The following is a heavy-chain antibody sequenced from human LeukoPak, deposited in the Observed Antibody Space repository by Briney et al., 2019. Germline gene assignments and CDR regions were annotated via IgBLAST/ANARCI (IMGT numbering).Heavy chain of an antibody. CDR2: INHSGST. V-gene: IGHV4-34*01. Sequence: SETLSHTCAVYGGSFSGYYWSWIRQPPGKGLEWIGEINHSGSTNYNPSLKSRVTISVDTSKNQFSLKLSSVTAADTAVYYCARGGVTMVRRTGVFDPWGQGTLVTVSS. D-gene: IGHD3-10*01. J-gene: IGHJ5*02. CDR1: GGSFSGYY. CDR3: ARGGVTMVRRTGVFDP.